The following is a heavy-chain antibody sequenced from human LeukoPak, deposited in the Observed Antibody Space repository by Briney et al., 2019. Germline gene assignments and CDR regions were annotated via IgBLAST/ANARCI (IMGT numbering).Heavy chain of an antibody. J-gene: IGHJ5*02. CDR1: GGSISSSSYY. V-gene: IGHV4-39*07. Sequence: SETLSLTCTVSGGSISSSSYYWGWIRQPPGKGLEWIGSIYYSGSTYYNPSLKSRVTISVDTSKNQFSLKLSSVTAADTAVYYCARDPYYDMLTGYYISDWFDPWGQGTLVTVSS. CDR2: IYYSGST. D-gene: IGHD3-9*01. CDR3: ARDPYYDMLTGYYISDWFDP.